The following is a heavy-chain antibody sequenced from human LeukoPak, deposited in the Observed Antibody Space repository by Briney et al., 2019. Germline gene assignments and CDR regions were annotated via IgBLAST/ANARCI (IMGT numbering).Heavy chain of an antibody. Sequence: SETLSLTCTVSGGSMNHRYWSWVRQPPGKEPEWIAYIYDSGTSATTDYNASLKSRVTISMDTSKRQFSLRLDSVTAADTAVYYCAEIPRDWGQGTLVTVSS. J-gene: IGHJ4*02. CDR3: AEIPRD. V-gene: IGHV4-59*11. CDR2: IYDSGTSATT. CDR1: GGSMNHRY.